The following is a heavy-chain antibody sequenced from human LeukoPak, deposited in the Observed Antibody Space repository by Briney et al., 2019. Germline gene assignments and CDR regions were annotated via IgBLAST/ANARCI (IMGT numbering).Heavy chain of an antibody. CDR3: AKASYSGGYFSL. D-gene: IGHD1-26*01. CDR2: ISGSGGST. V-gene: IGHV3-23*01. CDR1: GFTFSSYA. Sequence: GGSLRLSCAASGFTFSSYAMSWVRQAPGKGLEWVSAISGSGGSTYYADSVKGRFTISRDNSKNTLYLQMNSLRAEDTAVYYRAKASYSGGYFSLWGQGTLVTVSS. J-gene: IGHJ4*02.